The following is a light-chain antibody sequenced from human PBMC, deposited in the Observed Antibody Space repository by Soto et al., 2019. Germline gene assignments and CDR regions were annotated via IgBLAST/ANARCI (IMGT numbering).Light chain of an antibody. V-gene: IGKV3-11*01. Sequence: EIVLTQSPATLSLSPGERATLSCRASQSVSSYLAWYQQKPGQAPRLLIYDASNSATGIPARFSGSGSGTDFTLTISSLEPEDFAVYYCQQYNSYRWTFGLGTKVE. CDR1: QSVSSY. CDR3: QQYNSYRWT. J-gene: IGKJ1*01. CDR2: DAS.